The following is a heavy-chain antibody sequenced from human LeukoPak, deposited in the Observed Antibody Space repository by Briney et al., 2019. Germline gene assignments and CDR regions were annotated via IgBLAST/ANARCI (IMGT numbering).Heavy chain of an antibody. CDR2: ISYDGSNK. CDR3: AREGLWVGLDSGKTRQAYWES. J-gene: IGHJ3*01. V-gene: IGHV3-30-3*01. CDR1: GFTFSSYA. D-gene: IGHD2-21*01. Sequence: GGSLRLSCAASGFTFSSYAMHWVRQAPGKGLEWVAVISYDGSNKYYADSVKGRFTISRDNSKNTLYLQMNSLRAEDTAVYYCAREGLWVGLDSGKTRQAYWESWGQGTMVTVSS.